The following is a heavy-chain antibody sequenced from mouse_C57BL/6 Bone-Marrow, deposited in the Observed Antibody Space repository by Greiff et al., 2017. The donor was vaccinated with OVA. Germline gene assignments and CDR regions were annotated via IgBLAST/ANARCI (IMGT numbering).Heavy chain of an antibody. Sequence: QVQLQQSGAELARPGASVKMSCKASGYTFTSYTMHWVNQRPGQGLEWIGYINPSSGYTKYNQKFKDKATLTADKSTSTAYMQLSRLTSEDAAVYYCAREGFYDYDEAWFADWGKGTLVTVSA. CDR3: AREGFYDYDEAWFAD. CDR2: INPSSGYT. V-gene: IGHV1-4*01. CDR1: GYTFTSYT. J-gene: IGHJ3*01. D-gene: IGHD2-4*01.